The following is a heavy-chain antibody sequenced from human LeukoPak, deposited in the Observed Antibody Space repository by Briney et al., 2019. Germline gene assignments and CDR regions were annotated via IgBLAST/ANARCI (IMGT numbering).Heavy chain of an antibody. CDR2: FDPEDGET. J-gene: IGHJ4*02. CDR3: ARRGAMVRGPAYHFDH. V-gene: IGHV1-24*01. D-gene: IGHD3-10*01. CDR1: GYTLTELS. Sequence: ASVKVSCKVSGYTLTELSMHWVRQAPGKGLEWMGGFDPEDGETIYAQKFQGRVTMTEDTSTDTAYMELSSLRSEDTAVYYCARRGAMVRGPAYHFDHWGQGVLVTVSS.